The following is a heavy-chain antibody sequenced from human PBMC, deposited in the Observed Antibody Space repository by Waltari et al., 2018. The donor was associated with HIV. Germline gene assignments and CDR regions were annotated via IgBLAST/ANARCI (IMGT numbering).Heavy chain of an antibody. J-gene: IGHJ3*02. CDR3: ARGTYGDALDM. Sequence: QLHLQESGPGLVKPSETLSLTCNVSGGSVSSRIYYWGWIRQPTGKGLEWIGYVDHRGGTKYNPSLQSRVAMFVDTSKNHFSLKLNSVTAADTAVFFCARGTYGDALDMWGQGTMVIVSS. V-gene: IGHV4-39*02. CDR1: GGSVSSRIYY. CDR2: VDHRGGT. D-gene: IGHD4-17*01.